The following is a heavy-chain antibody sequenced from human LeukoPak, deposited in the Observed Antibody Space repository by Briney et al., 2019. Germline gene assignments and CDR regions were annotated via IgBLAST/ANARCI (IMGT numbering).Heavy chain of an antibody. D-gene: IGHD2-8*01. Sequence: GGSLRLSCAASGFTVSSNYMSWVRQAPGKGLEWVSVFYSGGSTYYADSVKGRFTISRDNAKNSLYLQMNSLRAEDTAVYYCARSCMQDYYYYYGMDVWGQGTTVTVSS. V-gene: IGHV3-66*01. J-gene: IGHJ6*02. CDR2: FYSGGST. CDR3: ARSCMQDYYYYYGMDV. CDR1: GFTVSSNY.